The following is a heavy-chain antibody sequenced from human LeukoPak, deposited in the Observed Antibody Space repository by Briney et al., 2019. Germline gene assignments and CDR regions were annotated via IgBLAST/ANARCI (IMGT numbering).Heavy chain of an antibody. J-gene: IGHJ4*02. Sequence: SETLFLTCTVSGGSISSSSYYWAWIRQPPGQGLEWIGTIYYSGSTYYNPSLKSRVTISVDTSKNQYSLKLSYVTAADTAVYYCARRYYDSSGVDYWGQGTLVTVSS. CDR2: IYYSGST. CDR1: GGSISSSSYY. D-gene: IGHD3-22*01. V-gene: IGHV4-39*01. CDR3: ARRYYDSSGVDY.